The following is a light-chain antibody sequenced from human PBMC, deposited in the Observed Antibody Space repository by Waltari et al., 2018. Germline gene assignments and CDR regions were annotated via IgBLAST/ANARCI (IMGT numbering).Light chain of an antibody. CDR3: MQGTHWPPWT. Sequence: DVVMTQSPLSLPVSLGQPAPSPCRSSQSLVHSDGHTYLAWFQQRPGQSPRRLIYKVSRRESGVPDRFSGSGSGTDFTLTINRVEAEDVGVYYCMQGTHWPPWTFGQGTKVEI. J-gene: IGKJ1*01. CDR2: KVS. V-gene: IGKV2-30*02. CDR1: QSLVHSDGHTY.